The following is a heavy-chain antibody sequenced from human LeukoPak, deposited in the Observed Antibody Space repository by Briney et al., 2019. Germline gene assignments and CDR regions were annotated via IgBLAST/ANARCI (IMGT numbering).Heavy chain of an antibody. V-gene: IGHV3-21*01. D-gene: IGHD3-10*01. CDR3: ARVAYGSGSYYPDYYMDV. CDR1: GFTFSSYS. CDR2: ISSSSSYI. Sequence: GGSLRLSCAASGFTFSSYSMNWVRQAPGKGLEWVSSISSSSSYIYYADSVEGRFTISRDNAKNSLYLQMNSLRAEDTAVYYCARVAYGSGSYYPDYYMDVWGKGTTVTVSS. J-gene: IGHJ6*03.